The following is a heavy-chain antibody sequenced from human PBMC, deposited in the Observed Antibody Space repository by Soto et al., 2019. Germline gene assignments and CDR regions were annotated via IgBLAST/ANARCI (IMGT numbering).Heavy chain of an antibody. Sequence: GGSLRLSCAASGFTFSSYSMNWVRQAPGKGLEWVSYISSSSSTIYYADSVKGRFTISRDNAKNSLYLQMNSLRAEDTAVYYCARGVRGSGYDITYYYYYMDVWGKGTTVTVSS. D-gene: IGHD5-12*01. J-gene: IGHJ6*03. V-gene: IGHV3-48*01. CDR2: ISSSSSTI. CDR3: ARGVRGSGYDITYYYYYMDV. CDR1: GFTFSSYS.